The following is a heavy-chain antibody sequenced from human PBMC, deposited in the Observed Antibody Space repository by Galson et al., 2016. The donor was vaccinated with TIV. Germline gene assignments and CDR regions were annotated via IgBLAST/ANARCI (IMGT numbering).Heavy chain of an antibody. D-gene: IGHD3-9*01. CDR3: ARCWGHYNVFTGAILWGMDV. CDR2: MDDSGNS. Sequence: SETLSLTCTVSGASNMSYFWNWIRQAPGKGLEWNGYMDDSGNSNYHPSLKSRVIMSVDTSKRQFSLRLRSVTAADTAVYYCARCWGHYNVFTGAILWGMDVWGQGTTVTVSS. J-gene: IGHJ6*02. V-gene: IGHV4-59*01. CDR1: GASNMSYF.